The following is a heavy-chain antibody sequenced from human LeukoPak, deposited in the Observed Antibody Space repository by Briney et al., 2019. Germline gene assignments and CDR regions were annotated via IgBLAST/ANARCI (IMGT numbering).Heavy chain of an antibody. D-gene: IGHD2-21*01. Sequence: SETLSLTCAVSDVSISDYYWSWIRQPPGKGLEWIGYIYHTGDSNQNPSLKGRVTVTLDTPKNQVSLKVTSVAAADTAVYYCARHAFASPLDIWGQGTVVTVSS. CDR2: IYHTGDS. CDR3: ARHAFASPLDI. J-gene: IGHJ4*02. CDR1: DVSISDYY. V-gene: IGHV4-59*08.